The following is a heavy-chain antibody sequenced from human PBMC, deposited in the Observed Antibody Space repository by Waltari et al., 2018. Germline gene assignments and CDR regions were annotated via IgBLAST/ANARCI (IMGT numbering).Heavy chain of an antibody. CDR2: IYSTGPT. Sequence: QVQLQESGPGLVKPSETLSLTCSVSNGSIHSYFWSWIRQPPGKGLEWIGYIYSTGPTDDNPSLGSRVTISVDTSKNQFSLRLSSVTAADTAVYYCARHGGVAALYYFDYWGQGTLVTVSS. D-gene: IGHD6-6*01. J-gene: IGHJ4*02. CDR1: NGSIHSYF. CDR3: ARHGGVAALYYFDY. V-gene: IGHV4-59*08.